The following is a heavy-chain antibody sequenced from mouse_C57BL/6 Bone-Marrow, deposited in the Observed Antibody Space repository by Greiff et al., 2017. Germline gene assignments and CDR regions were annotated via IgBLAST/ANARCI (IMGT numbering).Heavy chain of an antibody. CDR3: ARDYDGRCDTWYCDV. CDR1: GYTFTSYW. D-gene: IGHD1-1*01. J-gene: IGHJ1*03. CDR2: IDPSDSYT. V-gene: IGHV1-69*01. Sequence: VQLQQPGAELVMPGASVKLSCKASGYTFTSYWMHWVKQRPGQGLEWIGEIDPSDSYTNYNQKFKGKSTLTVDKSSSTAYMQLSSLTSEDSAVYYCARDYDGRCDTWYCDVGGTGTTVTVSS.